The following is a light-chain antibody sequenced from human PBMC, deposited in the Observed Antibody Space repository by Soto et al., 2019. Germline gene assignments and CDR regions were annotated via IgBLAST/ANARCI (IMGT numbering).Light chain of an antibody. J-gene: IGKJ3*01. Sequence: DVQMTQSPYSLSASVGDRVTITCPASHDITSYLNWYQHKPGKAPKLLIYDASILEAGVPSSFGGSGSGTDFTVTISSLQPEDVATYYCQKWDYLPSFGPGTTVDFK. V-gene: IGKV1-33*01. CDR1: HDITSY. CDR3: QKWDYLPS. CDR2: DAS.